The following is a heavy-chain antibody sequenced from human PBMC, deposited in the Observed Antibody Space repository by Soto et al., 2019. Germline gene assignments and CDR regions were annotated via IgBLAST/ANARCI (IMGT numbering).Heavy chain of an antibody. CDR1: GFTFGDYA. CDR3: XXXXXXSXXXXYGMDV. J-gene: IGHJ6*02. V-gene: IGHV3-49*03. Sequence: SLRLSCTASGFTFGDYAMSWFRQAPGXGLEWVGFIRSKAYGGTTEYAASVKGRFTISRDDSKSIAYLQMNSLKTEDTAMYXXXXXXXXSXXXXYGMDVWGQGTTVTVSS. CDR2: IRSKAYGGTT.